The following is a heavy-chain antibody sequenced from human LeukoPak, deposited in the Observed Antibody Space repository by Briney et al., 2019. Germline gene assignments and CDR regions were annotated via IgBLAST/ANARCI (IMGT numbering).Heavy chain of an antibody. J-gene: IGHJ4*02. CDR3: AKVISPRYSSSWYYFDY. D-gene: IGHD6-13*01. V-gene: IGHV3-23*01. CDR1: GFTFSSYA. CDR2: ISGSGGST. Sequence: GGSLRLSCAASGFTFSSYAMSWVRQAPGKGLEWVSAISGSGGSTYYADSVKGRFTISRDNSKNTLYLQMNSLRAEDTAVYYCAKVISPRYSSSWYYFDYWGQGTLVTVSS.